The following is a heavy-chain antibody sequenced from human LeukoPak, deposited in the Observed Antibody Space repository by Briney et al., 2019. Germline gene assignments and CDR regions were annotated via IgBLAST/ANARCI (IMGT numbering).Heavy chain of an antibody. CDR1: GFIFSSYN. CDR3: ARDEPSYDILTGYTYYFDY. V-gene: IGHV3-21*01. Sequence: GGSLRLSCAASGFIFSSYNMNWVRQAPGKGLEWVSSINPNGDYIYYADSVKGRFTISRDNSKNTLYLQMNSLRAEDTAVYYCARDEPSYDILTGYTYYFDYWGQGTLVTVSS. J-gene: IGHJ4*02. CDR2: INPNGDYI. D-gene: IGHD3-9*01.